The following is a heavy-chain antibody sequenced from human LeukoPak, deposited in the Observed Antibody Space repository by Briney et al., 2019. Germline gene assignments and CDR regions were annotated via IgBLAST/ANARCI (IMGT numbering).Heavy chain of an antibody. Sequence: GGSLRLSCAASGLTFGSYGMGWVRQAPGKGLEWVSSITSSGTANYADSVKDRFLISRDNSKDTLFLQMNSLRVEDTAVYYCANAGSYSVYWGQGTLVTVSS. CDR3: ANAGSYSVY. V-gene: IGHV3-23*01. CDR2: ITSSGTA. CDR1: GLTFGSYG. D-gene: IGHD2-21*01. J-gene: IGHJ4*02.